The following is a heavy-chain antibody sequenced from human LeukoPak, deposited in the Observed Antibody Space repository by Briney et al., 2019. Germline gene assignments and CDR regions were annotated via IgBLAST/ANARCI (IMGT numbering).Heavy chain of an antibody. D-gene: IGHD5-12*01. CDR3: ARARLVRSTGRKQGPNAFDI. Sequence: PSQTLSLTCTVSGGSISSGGYYWSWIRQPPGKGLEWIGYIYHSGSTYYNPTLKSRVTISVDTSKNQFSLKLSSVTAADTAVYYCARARLVRSTGRKQGPNAFDIWGQGTMVTVSS. J-gene: IGHJ3*02. V-gene: IGHV4-30-2*01. CDR2: IYHSGST. CDR1: GGSISSGGYY.